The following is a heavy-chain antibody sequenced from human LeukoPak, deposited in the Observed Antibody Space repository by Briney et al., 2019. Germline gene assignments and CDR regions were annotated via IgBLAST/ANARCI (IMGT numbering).Heavy chain of an antibody. Sequence: GGSLRLSCAASGFTFDDYVMHWVRQAPGKGLEWVSGITWNSDTIAYADSVKGRFTISRDNAKNSLYLQMNSLRADDTALYYCASSSSWLYYYYYYMDVWGKGTTVTVSS. CDR1: GFTFDDYV. D-gene: IGHD6-13*01. CDR3: ASSSSWLYYYYYYMDV. J-gene: IGHJ6*03. CDR2: ITWNSDTI. V-gene: IGHV3-9*01.